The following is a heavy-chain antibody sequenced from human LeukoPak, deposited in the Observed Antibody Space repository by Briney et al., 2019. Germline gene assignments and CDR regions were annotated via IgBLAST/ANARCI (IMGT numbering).Heavy chain of an antibody. J-gene: IGHJ4*02. V-gene: IGHV3-33*01. CDR1: GFIFSTYG. CDR2: IWYDGSNK. Sequence: GGSLRLSCAASGFIFSTYGMHWVRQGPGKGLEWVAVIWYDGSNKYYADSVKGRFTIYRDHSKNTLYLQMNSLRADDTAVDYYARAVGPFDYWGQGTLVTVSS. D-gene: IGHD1-26*01. CDR3: ARAVGPFDY.